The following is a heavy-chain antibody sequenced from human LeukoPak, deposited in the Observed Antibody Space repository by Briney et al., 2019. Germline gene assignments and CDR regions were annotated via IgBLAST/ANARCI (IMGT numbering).Heavy chain of an antibody. CDR3: ARDAPDYGGSYYYYYGMDV. CDR1: GYTFTIYG. CDR2: ISAYNGNT. Sequence: ASVKVSCKASGYTFTIYGISWVRQAPGQGLEWMGWISAYNGNTNYAQKLQGRVTMTTDTSTSTAYMELRSLRSDDTAVYYCARDAPDYGGSYYYYYGMDVWGQGTTVTVSS. J-gene: IGHJ6*02. V-gene: IGHV1-18*01. D-gene: IGHD4-17*01.